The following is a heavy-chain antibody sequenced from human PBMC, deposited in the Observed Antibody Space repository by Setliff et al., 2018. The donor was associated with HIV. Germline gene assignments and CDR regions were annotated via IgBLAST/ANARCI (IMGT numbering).Heavy chain of an antibody. J-gene: IGHJ5*02. CDR3: ARLGGSSGWYRIDS. D-gene: IGHD6-13*01. CDR1: GYSISSGYY. V-gene: IGHV4-38-2*01. Sequence: SETLSLTCAVSGYSISSGYYWGWIRQPPGKGLEWIGTIYHSGNTYYSPSLKSRVTMSVDTSKNQFSLKLSSVTAADTGVYYCARLGGSSGWYRIDSWGQGTLVTVSS. CDR2: IYHSGNT.